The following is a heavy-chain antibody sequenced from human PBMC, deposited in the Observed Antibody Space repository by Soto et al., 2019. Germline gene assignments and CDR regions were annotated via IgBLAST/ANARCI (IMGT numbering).Heavy chain of an antibody. CDR3: AKDLDIVVVTAPDY. CDR2: ISNDGSNK. V-gene: IGHV3-30*18. CDR1: GFTFSSYG. Sequence: GGSLRLSCAASGFTFSSYGMFWVRQAPGKGLEWVAVISNDGSNKYYADSVKGRFTISRDNSKNTLYLQMNSLRAEDTAVYYCAKDLDIVVVTAPDYWGQGTLVTVSS. J-gene: IGHJ4*02. D-gene: IGHD2-21*02.